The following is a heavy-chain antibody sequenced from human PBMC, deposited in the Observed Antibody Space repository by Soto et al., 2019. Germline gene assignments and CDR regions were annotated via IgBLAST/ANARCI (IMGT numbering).Heavy chain of an antibody. D-gene: IGHD4-17*01. J-gene: IGHJ4*02. CDR3: ARGDEMTAVTIFEY. CDR2: VIPVFNTS. V-gene: IGHV1-69*13. Sequence: SVKVSCKASGGAFGRYSVSWVRQAPGQGLEWIGGVIPVFNTSNYSLKFQGRVAIFADLSTSTVFMELRGLRSEDTALYYCARGDEMTAVTIFEYWGQGTLVTVSS. CDR1: GGAFGRYS.